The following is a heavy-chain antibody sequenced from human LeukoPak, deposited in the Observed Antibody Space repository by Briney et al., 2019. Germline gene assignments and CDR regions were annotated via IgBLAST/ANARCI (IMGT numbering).Heavy chain of an antibody. Sequence: GGSLRLSCAASGFTFSGYAMSWVRQAPGKGLEWVSAISGSGGSTYYADSVKGRFTISRDNSKNTLYLQMNSLRAEDTAVYYCAKVFRDYSSSHLFDYWGQGTLVTVSS. D-gene: IGHD6-13*01. CDR1: GFTFSGYA. V-gene: IGHV3-23*01. J-gene: IGHJ4*02. CDR3: AKVFRDYSSSHLFDY. CDR2: ISGSGGST.